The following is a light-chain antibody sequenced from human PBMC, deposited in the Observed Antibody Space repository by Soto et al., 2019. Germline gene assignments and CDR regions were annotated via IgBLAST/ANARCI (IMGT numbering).Light chain of an antibody. J-gene: IGLJ2*01. CDR2: LNSDGSH. V-gene: IGLV4-69*01. Sequence: QLVLTQSPSASASLGASVKLTCTLSSGHSSYAIAWHQQQPEKGPRYLMKLNSDGSHSKGDGIPDRFSGSSSGAERYLTISSLQSEVEAAYYCQTWGTGIVVFGGGTNLTVL. CDR3: QTWGTGIVV. CDR1: SGHSSYA.